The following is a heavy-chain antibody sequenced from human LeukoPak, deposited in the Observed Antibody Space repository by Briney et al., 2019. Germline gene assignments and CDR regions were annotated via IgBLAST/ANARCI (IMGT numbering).Heavy chain of an antibody. CDR2: IYTSGST. CDR3: ARDFGYSSSWYWFDP. J-gene: IGHJ5*02. D-gene: IGHD6-13*01. V-gene: IGHV4-4*07. CDR1: GGSISSYY. Sequence: SETLSLTCTVPGGSISSYYWSWIRQPAGKGLEWIGRIYTSGSTNYNPSLTSRVTMSVDTSKNQFSLKLSSVTAADTAVYYCARDFGYSSSWYWFDPWGQGTLVTVSS.